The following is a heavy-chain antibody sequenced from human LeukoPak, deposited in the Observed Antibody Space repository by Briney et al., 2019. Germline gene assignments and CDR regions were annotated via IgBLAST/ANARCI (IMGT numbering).Heavy chain of an antibody. D-gene: IGHD3-22*01. CDR2: INPNSGGT. Sequence: ASVKVSCKASGHTFTGYYMHCVRQAPGPGLEFIGWINPNSGGTDYAQKFQGRVTMTRDTSISTAYMEVSRLRSDDTAVYYCARDYYDSSGYSRFDPWGQGTLVTVSS. V-gene: IGHV1-2*02. CDR1: GHTFTGYY. J-gene: IGHJ5*02. CDR3: ARDYYDSSGYSRFDP.